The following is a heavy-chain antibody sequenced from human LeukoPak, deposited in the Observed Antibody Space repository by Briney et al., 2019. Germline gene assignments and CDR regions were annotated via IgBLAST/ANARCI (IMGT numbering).Heavy chain of an antibody. Sequence: SETLSLTCTVSGGSIRSDYWSWIRQPPGKGLEWVGYTHYSGSPNYNPSLKSRVTISVDKSKNQFSLKLSSVTAADTAVYYCARAPATYDSSGYQVRGAFDYWGQGTLVTVSS. CDR1: GGSIRSDY. D-gene: IGHD3-22*01. CDR2: THYSGSP. J-gene: IGHJ4*02. V-gene: IGHV4-59*12. CDR3: ARAPATYDSSGYQVRGAFDY.